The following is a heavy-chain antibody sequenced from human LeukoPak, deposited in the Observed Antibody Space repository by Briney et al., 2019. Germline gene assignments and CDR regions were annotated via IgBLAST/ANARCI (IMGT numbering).Heavy chain of an antibody. V-gene: IGHV3-21*04. J-gene: IGHJ4*02. CDR2: ISSSSSYI. Sequence: GGSLRLSCAASGFTFSSYSMNWVRQAPGKGLEWVSSISSSSSYIYYADSVKGRFTISRDNSKNTLYLQMNSLRAEDTAVYYCAKPYSSGLYYFDYWGQGTLVIVSS. D-gene: IGHD6-19*01. CDR3: AKPYSSGLYYFDY. CDR1: GFTFSSYS.